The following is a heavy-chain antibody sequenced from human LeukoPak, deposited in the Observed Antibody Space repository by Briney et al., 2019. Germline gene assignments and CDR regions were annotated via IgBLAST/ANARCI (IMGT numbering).Heavy chain of an antibody. CDR1: GDSISSSDSY. D-gene: IGHD2-21*01. V-gene: IGHV4-39*01. J-gene: IGHJ4*02. CDR2: ISYSGST. CDR3: ARHGGAYSFDY. Sequence: SETLSLSCSVSGDSISSSDSYWGWIRQPPGKGLEWIGTISYSGSTYYNPSLKSRVAISVDTSKNQFSLKLISESAADTAVYYCARHGGAYSFDYWGQGTLVTVSS.